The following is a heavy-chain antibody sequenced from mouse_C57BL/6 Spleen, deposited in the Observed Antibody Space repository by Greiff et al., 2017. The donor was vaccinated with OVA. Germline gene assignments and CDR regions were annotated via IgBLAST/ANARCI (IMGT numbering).Heavy chain of an antibody. CDR2: IHPNSGST. J-gene: IGHJ1*03. Sequence: QVQLQQPGAELVKPGASVKLSCKASGYTFTSYWMHWVKQRPGQGLEWIGMIHPNSGSTNYNEKFKSKATLTVDKSSSTAYMQLSSLTSEDSAVYYCARSLITTVVATPYWYFDVWGTGTTVTVSS. V-gene: IGHV1-64*01. CDR1: GYTFTSYW. D-gene: IGHD1-1*01. CDR3: ARSLITTVVATPYWYFDV.